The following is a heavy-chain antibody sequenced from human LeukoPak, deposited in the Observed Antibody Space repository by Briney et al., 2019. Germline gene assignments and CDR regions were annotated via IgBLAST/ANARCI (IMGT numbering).Heavy chain of an antibody. Sequence: PGGSLRLSCAASEFTFSSYWMSWVRQAPGKGLEWVANIKQDGSEKYYVDSVKGRFTISRDNAKNSLYLQMNSLRDEDTAVYYCAKGRTLVGGSTRSYDCWGQGTLVTVSS. V-gene: IGHV3-7*03. D-gene: IGHD1-26*01. CDR2: IKQDGSEK. J-gene: IGHJ4*02. CDR3: AKGRTLVGGSTRSYDC. CDR1: EFTFSSYW.